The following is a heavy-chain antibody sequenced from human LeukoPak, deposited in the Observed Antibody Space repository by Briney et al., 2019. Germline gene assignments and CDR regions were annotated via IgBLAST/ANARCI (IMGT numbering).Heavy chain of an antibody. J-gene: IGHJ4*02. Sequence: GGSLRLSCAASGFTFSSYEMNWVRQAPGKGLEWVSYISSGGSTIYYADSVKGRFTISRDNAKNSLYLQMNSLTAEDTAVYYCARERYCTGGSCYYFDSLGQGTLVTVSS. CDR1: GFTFSSYE. V-gene: IGHV3-48*03. CDR2: ISSGGSTI. D-gene: IGHD2-15*01. CDR3: ARERYCTGGSCYYFDS.